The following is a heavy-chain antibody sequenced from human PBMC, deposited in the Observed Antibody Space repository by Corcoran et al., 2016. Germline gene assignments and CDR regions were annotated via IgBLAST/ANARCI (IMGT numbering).Heavy chain of an antibody. V-gene: IGHV3-74*01. J-gene: IGHJ4*02. Sequence: EVQLVESGGGLVQPGGSLRLSCAASGFTFSSCWMHWVRQAPGKGLVWVSQINSDGSSTTYADSVKGRFTISRDNAKNTLYLQMNSLRAEETAIYYCARGGPGTATDYWGQGTLVTVSS. CDR1: GFTFSSCW. CDR3: ARGGPGTATDY. D-gene: IGHD5-18*01. CDR2: INSDGSST.